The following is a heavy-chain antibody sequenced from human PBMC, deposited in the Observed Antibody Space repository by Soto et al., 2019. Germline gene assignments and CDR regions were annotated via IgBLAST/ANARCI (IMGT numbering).Heavy chain of an antibody. CDR3: AHRGACNHCDY. CDR2: IYWDDDK. V-gene: IGHV2-5*02. CDR1: GFSLSTSGVG. Sequence: GSGPTLVNPTQTLTLTCTLSGFSLSTSGVGVGWIRQPPGKALEWLALIYWDDDKRYSPSLKSRLTITKDTSKNQVVLTMTNMDPVDTATYYWAHRGACNHCDYWGLGTHVTLSS. D-gene: IGHD1-26*01. J-gene: IGHJ4*02.